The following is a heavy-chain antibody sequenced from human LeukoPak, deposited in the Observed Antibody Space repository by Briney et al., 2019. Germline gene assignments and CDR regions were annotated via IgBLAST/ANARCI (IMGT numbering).Heavy chain of an antibody. Sequence: SETLSLTCTLSGGSISGYYYNWIRQPPGKGLEWIGYIYYSGSTNYNPSLKSRVTISLDTSKNQFSLKLSSVTTADTAVYYCARSVVTLYWYFDLWGRGTLVTVSS. CDR2: IYYSGST. V-gene: IGHV4-59*01. D-gene: IGHD4-23*01. CDR1: GGSISGYY. CDR3: ARSVVTLYWYFDL. J-gene: IGHJ2*01.